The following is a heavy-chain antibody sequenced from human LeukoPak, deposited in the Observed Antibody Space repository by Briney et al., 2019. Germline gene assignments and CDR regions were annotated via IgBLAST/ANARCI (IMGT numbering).Heavy chain of an antibody. Sequence: SETLSLTCIVSGGSINNYYWSWIRQPAGKRLEWIGRVFSRGFTDYNPSLKSRVTLSVDTSKNQFSLRLTSVTAADTAVYFCTRGPGRDTSEAFDFWGQGTLPTVS. V-gene: IGHV4-4*07. CDR3: TRGPGRDTSEAFDF. CDR1: GGSINNYY. D-gene: IGHD5-24*01. J-gene: IGHJ4*02. CDR2: VFSRGFT.